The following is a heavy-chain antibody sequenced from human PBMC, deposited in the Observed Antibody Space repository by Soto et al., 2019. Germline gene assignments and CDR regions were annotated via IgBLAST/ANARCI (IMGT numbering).Heavy chain of an antibody. J-gene: IGHJ4*02. CDR3: ARHVATGHLLFDY. CDR1: GYSFAGYW. D-gene: IGHD5-12*01. V-gene: IGHV5-10-1*01. Sequence: GESLTISCTCSGYSFAGYWISWVRQMPGKGLEWMGRIDPSDSYTNYSPSFQGHVTISADKSISTAYLQWSSLKASDTAMYYCARHVATGHLLFDYWGQGTLVTVSS. CDR2: IDPSDSYT.